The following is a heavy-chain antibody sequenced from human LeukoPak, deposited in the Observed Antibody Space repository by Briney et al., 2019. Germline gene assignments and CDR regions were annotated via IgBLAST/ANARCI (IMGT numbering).Heavy chain of an antibody. Sequence: QPGGSLRLSCTASGFTFSNYWMHWVRQAPGKGLVWVSRIKNDGSTAAYADSVQGRFTISRDNAKNTLYLQMNSLTAEDTALYYCARYPFFGDADLDQWGQGTLVTVSS. V-gene: IGHV3-74*01. CDR3: ARYPFFGDADLDQ. CDR1: GFTFSNYW. J-gene: IGHJ4*02. CDR2: IKNDGSTA. D-gene: IGHD2/OR15-2a*01.